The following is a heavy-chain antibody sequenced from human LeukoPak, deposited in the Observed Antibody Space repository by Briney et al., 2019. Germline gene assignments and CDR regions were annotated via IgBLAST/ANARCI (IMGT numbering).Heavy chain of an antibody. CDR1: GFTVSSNH. Sequence: GGSLRLSCAASGFTVSSNHMSWVRQTPGKGLEWVSAISGSGGSTYYADSAKGRFTISRDNSKNTLYLQMNSLRAEDTAVYYCARGAGIDYWGQGTLVTVSP. CDR3: ARGAGIDY. J-gene: IGHJ4*02. CDR2: ISGSGGST. D-gene: IGHD6-19*01. V-gene: IGHV3-23*01.